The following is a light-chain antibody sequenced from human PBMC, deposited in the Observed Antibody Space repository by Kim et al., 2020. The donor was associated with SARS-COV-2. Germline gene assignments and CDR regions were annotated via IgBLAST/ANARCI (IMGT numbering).Light chain of an antibody. V-gene: IGKV1-33*01. Sequence: DIQMTQSPSSLSASVGDRVTITCQASQDINNHLNWYQQEPGKGPKLLIYDASNLKTGVPSRFSGRGSGTDFTFTISSLQAEDFATYYCQQYDNLPHFGGGTKVEI. J-gene: IGKJ4*01. CDR2: DAS. CDR1: QDINNH. CDR3: QQYDNLPH.